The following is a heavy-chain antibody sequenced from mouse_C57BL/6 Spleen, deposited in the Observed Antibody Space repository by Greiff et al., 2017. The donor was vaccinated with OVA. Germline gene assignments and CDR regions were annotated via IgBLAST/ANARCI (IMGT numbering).Heavy chain of an antibody. J-gene: IGHJ2*01. D-gene: IGHD1-1*01. CDR1: GYTFTDYY. V-gene: IGHV1-26*01. Sequence: EVQLQQSGPELAKPGASVKISCKASGYTFTDYYMNWVKQSHGKSLEWIGDINPNNGGTSYNQKFKGKATLTVDKSSSTAYMELRSLTSEDSAVYCCARGGYGSSTYYFDYWGQGTTLTVSS. CDR2: INPNNGGT. CDR3: ARGGYGSSTYYFDY.